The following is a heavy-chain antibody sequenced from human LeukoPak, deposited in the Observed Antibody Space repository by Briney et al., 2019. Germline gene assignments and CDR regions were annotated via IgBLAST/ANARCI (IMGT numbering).Heavy chain of an antibody. V-gene: IGHV3-20*04. D-gene: IGHD3-16*02. CDR2: INWNGGST. J-gene: IGHJ4*02. Sequence: PGGSLRLSCAASGFTFDDYGLSWVRQAPGKGLEWVSGINWNGGSTGYADSVKGRFTISRDNAKNSLYLQMNSLRAEDTALYYCARQNKNDYIWGNYRTNYFGYWGQGTLVTVSS. CDR3: ARQNKNDYIWGNYRTNYFGY. CDR1: GFTFDDYG.